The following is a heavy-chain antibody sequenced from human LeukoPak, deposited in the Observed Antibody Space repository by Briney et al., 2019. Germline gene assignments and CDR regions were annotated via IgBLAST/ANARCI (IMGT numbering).Heavy chain of an antibody. CDR2: INAGNGNT. J-gene: IGHJ5*02. D-gene: IGHD6-6*01. V-gene: IGHV1-3*01. CDR1: GYTFTNFA. Sequence: ASVKVSCKASGYTFTNFAMHWVRQAPGQRLEWMGWINAGNGNTKYSQKFQGRVTITRDTSASTVYMELSSLRSEDTAVYYCAGSIAEVIDPWGQGTLVTVSS. CDR3: AGSIAEVIDP.